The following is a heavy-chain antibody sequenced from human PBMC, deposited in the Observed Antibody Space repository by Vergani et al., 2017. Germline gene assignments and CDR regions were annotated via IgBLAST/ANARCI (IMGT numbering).Heavy chain of an antibody. CDR2: ISAYNGNT. D-gene: IGHD5/OR15-5a*01. CDR1: GYSFNSYG. CDR3: TRGVSSVYDYAY. Sequence: QVQLVQSGAEVTKPGVSVKVSCKASGYSFNSYGITWVRQAPGQGLEWMGWISAYNGNTKYARRFQGRVTMTTDTSTSTVYMELRSLRSEDTAVYYCTRGVSSVYDYAYWGQGTLVTGSS. V-gene: IGHV1-18*01. J-gene: IGHJ4*01.